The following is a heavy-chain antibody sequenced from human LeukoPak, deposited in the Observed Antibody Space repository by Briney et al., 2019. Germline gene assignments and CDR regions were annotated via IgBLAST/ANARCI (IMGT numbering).Heavy chain of an antibody. V-gene: IGHV3-23*01. CDR2: ISGSGGST. D-gene: IGHD3-3*01. CDR1: GFTFSSYA. Sequence: GGSLRLSCAASGFTFSSYAMSWVRQAPGKGLEWVSAISGSGGSTYYADSVKGRFTISRDNAKNSLYLQMNSLRAEDTAVYYCARKDFWSGYYHFDYWGQGTLVTVSS. CDR3: ARKDFWSGYYHFDY. J-gene: IGHJ4*02.